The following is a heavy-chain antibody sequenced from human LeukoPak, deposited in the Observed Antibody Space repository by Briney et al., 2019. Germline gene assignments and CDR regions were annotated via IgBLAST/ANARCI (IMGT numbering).Heavy chain of an antibody. CDR2: INPNSGGT. D-gene: IGHD3-3*01. V-gene: IGHV1-2*02. CDR3: ARDRAIFGVVFHPPDY. Sequence: ASVKVSCKASGYTFTGYYMHWVRQAPGQGLEWMGWINPNSGGTNYAQKFQGRVTMTRDTSISTAYMELSRLRSDDTAVYYCARDRAIFGVVFHPPDYWGQGTLVTVSS. J-gene: IGHJ4*02. CDR1: GYTFTGYY.